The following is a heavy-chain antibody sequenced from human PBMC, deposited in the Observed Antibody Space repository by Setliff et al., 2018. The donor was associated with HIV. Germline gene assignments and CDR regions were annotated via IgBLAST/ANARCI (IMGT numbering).Heavy chain of an antibody. Sequence: NPSETLSLTCTVSGDSISSGSYYWSWIRQPAGKGLEWIGRIYTSGSTSYNPSLKSRVTISVDTSRNQFSLKLSSVTAADTAVYYCATPVTSRGYYYMDVWGKGTTVTVSS. CDR1: GDSISSGSYY. CDR2: IYTSGST. J-gene: IGHJ6*03. D-gene: IGHD4-17*01. CDR3: ATPVTSRGYYYMDV. V-gene: IGHV4-61*02.